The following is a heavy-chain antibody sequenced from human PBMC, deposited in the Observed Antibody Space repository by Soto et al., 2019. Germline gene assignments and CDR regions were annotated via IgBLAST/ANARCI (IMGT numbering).Heavy chain of an antibody. J-gene: IGHJ5*02. V-gene: IGHV2-5*02. Sequence: QITLKESAPTLVKPTQTLTLTCTFSGFSISTSGVAVGWIRQPPGKALEWLAVIYWDDDKLYTPSLKSRLTLTKDPSKNQVVLTLTNMNPADTATYYGARAITYNRGWFQNWFDPWGQGTLVTVSS. CDR1: GFSISTSGVA. D-gene: IGHD6-19*01. CDR2: IYWDDDK. CDR3: ARAITYNRGWFQNWFDP.